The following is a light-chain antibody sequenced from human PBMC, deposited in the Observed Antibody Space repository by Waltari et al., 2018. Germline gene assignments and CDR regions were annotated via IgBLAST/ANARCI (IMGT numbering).Light chain of an antibody. Sequence: TISCTGTSSDVGAYDYISWYQQLPGKAPKLLLYQVTYRPSGVPDRFSGSKSGNMASLTISGLQADDDADYYCTSYTTSSTLVFGTGTKVTVL. CDR1: SSDVGAYDY. CDR2: QVT. V-gene: IGLV2-14*01. J-gene: IGLJ1*01. CDR3: TSYTTSSTLV.